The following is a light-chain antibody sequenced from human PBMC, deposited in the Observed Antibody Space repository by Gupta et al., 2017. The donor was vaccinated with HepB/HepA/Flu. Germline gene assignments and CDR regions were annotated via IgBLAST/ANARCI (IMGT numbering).Light chain of an antibody. CDR1: QSISTW. J-gene: IGKJ2*01. CDR2: KAS. CDR3: QQYNDYSHT. V-gene: IGKV1-5*03. Sequence: DIQMTQSPSTLSASVGDRVTITCRASQSISTWLAWYQQKPGKVPKLLIYKASSLETGVPSRFSGSGSGTEFTLTISSLQPDDFATYYCQQYNDYSHTFGQGSKLEIK.